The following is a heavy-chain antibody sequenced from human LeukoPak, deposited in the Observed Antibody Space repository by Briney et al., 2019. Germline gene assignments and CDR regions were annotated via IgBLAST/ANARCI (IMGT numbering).Heavy chain of an antibody. J-gene: IGHJ5*02. CDR2: ISSNGGST. CDR1: GFTFSSYA. Sequence: GGSLRLSCAASGFTFSSYAVHWVRQAPGKGLEYVSAISSNGGSTYYANSVKGRFTISRDNSKNTLYLQMGSLRAEDMAVYYCARDKSEVFLWFGEPQNWFDPWGQGTLVTVSS. V-gene: IGHV3-64*01. D-gene: IGHD3-10*01. CDR3: ARDKSEVFLWFGEPQNWFDP.